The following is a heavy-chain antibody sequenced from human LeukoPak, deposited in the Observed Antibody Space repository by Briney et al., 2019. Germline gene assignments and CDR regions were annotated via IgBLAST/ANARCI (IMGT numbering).Heavy chain of an antibody. CDR2: IFSGGST. CDR1: GFTVSSNY. J-gene: IGHJ4*02. D-gene: IGHD6-19*01. CDR3: TTRSSGWYGD. V-gene: IGHV3-53*01. Sequence: PGGSLRLSCAASGFTVSSNYMSWVRQAPGKGLEWVSVIFSGGSTFYADSMKGRFTISRDNSKNALYLQMNSLRDEDTAVYYCTTRSSGWYGDWGQGTLVTVSS.